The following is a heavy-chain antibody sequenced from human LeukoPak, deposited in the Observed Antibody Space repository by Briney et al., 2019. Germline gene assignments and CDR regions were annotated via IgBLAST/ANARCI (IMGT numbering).Heavy chain of an antibody. Sequence: SQTLSLTCAISGDSVSSNSGTWHWIRQSPSRGLEWLGRTYYRSKWYNDYAVSVKSRITIDPDTSKNQFSLQLNSVTPEDTAVYYCARVEDKIMDAGKNYYYLDVWGKGTTVTVSS. CDR3: ARVEDKIMDAGKNYYYLDV. CDR1: GDSVSSNSGT. D-gene: IGHD6-13*01. J-gene: IGHJ6*03. CDR2: TYYRSKWYN. V-gene: IGHV6-1*01.